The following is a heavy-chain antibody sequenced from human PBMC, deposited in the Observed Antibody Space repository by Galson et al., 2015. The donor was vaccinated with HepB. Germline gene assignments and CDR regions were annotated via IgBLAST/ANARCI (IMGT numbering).Heavy chain of an antibody. V-gene: IGHV4-39*07. J-gene: IGHJ4*02. CDR2: IYYSGST. CDR1: GGSISSSSYY. D-gene: IGHD6-13*01. CDR3: ARASRSSSWLPDY. Sequence: ETLSLTCTVSGGSISSSSYYWGWIRQPPGKGLEWIGSIYYSGSTYYNPSLKSRVTISVDTSKNQFSLKLSSVTAADTAVYYCARASRSSSWLPDYWGQGTLVTVSS.